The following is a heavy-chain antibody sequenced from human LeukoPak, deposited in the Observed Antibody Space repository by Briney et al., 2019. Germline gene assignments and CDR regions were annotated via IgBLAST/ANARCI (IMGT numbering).Heavy chain of an antibody. Sequence: PSETLSLTCTVSGGSISNKYWSWIRQPPGKGLEWIGYIYYSGSTNYNPSLKSRVTISVDTSKNQFSLKLSSVTAADTAVYYCARRGRYCSGGSCFIGLFDPWGQGTLVTVSS. CDR3: ARRGRYCSGGSCFIGLFDP. CDR2: IYYSGST. V-gene: IGHV4-59*08. CDR1: GGSISNKY. J-gene: IGHJ5*02. D-gene: IGHD2-15*01.